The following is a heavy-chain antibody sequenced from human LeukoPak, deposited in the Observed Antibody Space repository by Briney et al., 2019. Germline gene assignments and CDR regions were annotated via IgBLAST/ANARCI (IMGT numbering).Heavy chain of an antibody. CDR2: IYHSGST. D-gene: IGHD3-22*01. Sequence: TSETLSLTCTVSGYSINSGYYWGWIRQPPGKGLEWIGSIYHSGSTYYNPSLESRVTISVDTSKNQFSLRLSSVTAADTAVYYCVGARQWLSFDMWGQGTMVTVSS. V-gene: IGHV4-38-2*02. CDR1: GYSINSGYY. J-gene: IGHJ3*02. CDR3: VGARQWLSFDM.